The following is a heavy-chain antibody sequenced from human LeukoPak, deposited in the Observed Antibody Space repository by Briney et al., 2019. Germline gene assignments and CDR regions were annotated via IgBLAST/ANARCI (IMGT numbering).Heavy chain of an antibody. CDR1: GFTFSSYG. V-gene: IGHV3-30*02. Sequence: GGSLRLSCAASGFTFSSYGMHWVRQAPGKGLEWVAFIRYDGSNKYYADSVKGRFTISRDNSKNTLYLQMNSLRAEDTAVYYCAKDLVDIVATIDHYIEYWGQGTLVTVSS. J-gene: IGHJ4*02. D-gene: IGHD5-12*01. CDR2: IRYDGSNK. CDR3: AKDLVDIVATIDHYIEY.